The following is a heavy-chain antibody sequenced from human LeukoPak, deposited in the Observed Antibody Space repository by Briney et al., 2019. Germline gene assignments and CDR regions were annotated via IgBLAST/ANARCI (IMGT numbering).Heavy chain of an antibody. CDR2: IYPGDSDT. CDR1: GYSFSTYW. Sequence: SGESLKISCKGSGYSFSTYWIGWVRQMPGQGLEWMGIIYPGDSDTTYSPSFQGQVTISVDKSISTAYLQWSSLKASDTAMYYCARHQGLRENSYGTYYYYYYMDVWGKGTTVTVSS. V-gene: IGHV5-51*01. J-gene: IGHJ6*03. D-gene: IGHD5-18*01. CDR3: ARHQGLRENSYGTYYYYYYMDV.